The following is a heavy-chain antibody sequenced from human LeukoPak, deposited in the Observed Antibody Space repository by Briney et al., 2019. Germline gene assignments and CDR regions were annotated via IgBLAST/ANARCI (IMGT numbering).Heavy chain of an antibody. V-gene: IGHV4-34*01. CDR3: ARRMGIQLWLRCFDY. J-gene: IGHJ4*02. CDR1: GGSFSGYY. CDR2: INHSGST. D-gene: IGHD5-18*01. Sequence: SETLSLTCAVYGGSFSGYYWSWIRQPPGKGLEWIGEINHSGSTNYNPSLKSRVTISVDTSKNQFSLKLSSVTAADTAVYYCARRMGIQLWLRCFDYWGQGTLVTVSS.